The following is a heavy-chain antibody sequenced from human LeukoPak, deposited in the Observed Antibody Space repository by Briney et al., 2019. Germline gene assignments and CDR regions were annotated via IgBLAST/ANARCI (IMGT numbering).Heavy chain of an antibody. D-gene: IGHD6-25*01. CDR2: INAGNGNT. J-gene: IGHJ4*02. Sequence: ASVKVSCKASGYSFTSYALHWGRQAPGQRLEWMGWINAGNGNTEYSQRFLDRVTITRDTSASTAYMELSSLRSEDTAVYYCAREVSGLDYWGQGTLVTVSS. CDR1: GYSFTSYA. V-gene: IGHV1-3*01. CDR3: AREVSGLDY.